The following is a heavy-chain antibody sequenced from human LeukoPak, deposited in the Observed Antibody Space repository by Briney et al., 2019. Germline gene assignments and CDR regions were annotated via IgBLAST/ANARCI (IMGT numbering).Heavy chain of an antibody. J-gene: IGHJ4*02. Sequence: SETLSLTCTVSGYSISSGYYWGWIRQPPGKGLEWIGSIYHSGSTYYNPSLKSRVTISVDTSKNQFSLKLSSVTAADTAVYYCAREVCSYDISLRDYWGQGTLVTVSS. CDR1: GYSISSGYY. D-gene: IGHD3-9*01. V-gene: IGHV4-38-2*02. CDR2: IYHSGST. CDR3: AREVCSYDISLRDY.